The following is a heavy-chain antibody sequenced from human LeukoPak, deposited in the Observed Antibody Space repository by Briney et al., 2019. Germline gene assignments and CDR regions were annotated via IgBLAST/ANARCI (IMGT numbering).Heavy chain of an antibody. D-gene: IGHD2-2*01. CDR1: GFTVSSNY. Sequence: GGSLRLSCAASGFTVSSNYMSWVRQAPGKGLEWVSVIYSGGSTYYADSVKGRFTISRDNSKNTLYLQMNSLRAEDTAVYYCARVSHCSSTSCYQDYYYMDVWGKGTTVTVSS. V-gene: IGHV3-53*01. CDR3: ARVSHCSSTSCYQDYYYMDV. J-gene: IGHJ6*03. CDR2: IYSGGST.